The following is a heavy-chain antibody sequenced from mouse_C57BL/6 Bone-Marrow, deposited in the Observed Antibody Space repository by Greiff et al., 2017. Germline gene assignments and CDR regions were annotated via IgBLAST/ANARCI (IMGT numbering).Heavy chain of an antibody. CDR3: APITTDWYFDV. CDR2: INPYNGGT. CDR1: GYTFTDYY. V-gene: IGHV1-19*01. D-gene: IGHD1-1*01. Sequence: EVQLQQSGPVLVKPGASVKMSCKASGYTFTDYYMNWVKQSNGKSLEWIGVINPYNGGTSYNQKFKGKATLTVDKSSSTAYMGLNSLTSEDSAVYYCAPITTDWYFDVWGTGTTVTVSS. J-gene: IGHJ1*03.